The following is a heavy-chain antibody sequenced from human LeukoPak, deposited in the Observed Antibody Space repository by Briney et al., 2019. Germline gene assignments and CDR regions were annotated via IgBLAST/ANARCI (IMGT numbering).Heavy chain of an antibody. CDR3: AKLARQQWYDYYYYMDV. J-gene: IGHJ6*03. Sequence: PGGSLRLSCAASGFTFSSYAMSWVRQAPGKGLEWVSAISGSGGSTYYADSVKGRFAISRDNSKNTLYLQMNSLRAEDTAVYYCAKLARQQWYDYYYYMDVWGKGTTVTVSS. V-gene: IGHV3-23*01. CDR2: ISGSGGST. D-gene: IGHD6-19*01. CDR1: GFTFSSYA.